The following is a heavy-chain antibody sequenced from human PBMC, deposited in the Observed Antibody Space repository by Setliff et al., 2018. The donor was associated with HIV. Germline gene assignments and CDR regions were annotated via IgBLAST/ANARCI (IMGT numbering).Heavy chain of an antibody. J-gene: IGHJ4*02. CDR3: ARQGLVLVPASIDWRLPPSPIDY. Sequence: SETLSLRLSCTTSGFTFGDYAFSWVRQAPGKGLEWIASIYYSGSTYYNPSLKSRITISVDTSKNQFSLRLSSVTAADTAVYYCARQGLVLVPASIDWRLPPSPIDYWGQGALVTVS. V-gene: IGHV4-39*01. D-gene: IGHD2-2*01. CDR2: IYYSGST. CDR1: SGFTFGDYA.